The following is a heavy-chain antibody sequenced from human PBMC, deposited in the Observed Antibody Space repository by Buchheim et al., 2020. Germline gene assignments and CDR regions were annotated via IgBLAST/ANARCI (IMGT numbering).Heavy chain of an antibody. CDR2: IWYDGSNK. CDR1: GFTFSSYG. D-gene: IGHD1-26*01. Sequence: QVQLVESGGGVVQPGRSLRLSCAASGFTFSSYGMHWVRQAPGKGLEWVATIWYDGSNKYHGDSVGGRFTISRDNSKNTLYLQMNSLLTEDTAVYFCARDGGWELLHYYFDNWGQGTL. CDR3: ARDGGWELLHYYFDN. J-gene: IGHJ4*02. V-gene: IGHV3-33*01.